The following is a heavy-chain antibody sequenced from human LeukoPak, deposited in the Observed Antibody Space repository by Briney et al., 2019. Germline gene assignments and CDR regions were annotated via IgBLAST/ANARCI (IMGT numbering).Heavy chain of an antibody. D-gene: IGHD3-10*01. Sequence: GGSLRLSCAASGFTFSSYSMNWVRQAPGKGLERVSYISSSSSTIYYADSVKGRFTISRDNAKNSLYLQMNSLRAEDTAVYYCARDGLLLWCGEPKAGGYFDYWGQGTLVTVSS. J-gene: IGHJ4*02. CDR1: GFTFSSYS. CDR3: ARDGLLLWCGEPKAGGYFDY. CDR2: ISSSSSTI. V-gene: IGHV3-48*04.